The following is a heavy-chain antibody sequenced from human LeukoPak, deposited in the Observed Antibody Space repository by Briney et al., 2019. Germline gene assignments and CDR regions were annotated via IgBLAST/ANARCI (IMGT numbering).Heavy chain of an antibody. Sequence: SETLSLTCAVSGYSISSGYYGGWIRQPPGKGLGWIGSIYHSGSTYYNPSLKSRVTISVDTSNNQFSLKLSSLTAADTAVYYCARHTRVKRLVATRVGAFDIWGQGTMVTVSS. J-gene: IGHJ3*02. CDR3: ARHTRVKRLVATRVGAFDI. CDR2: IYHSGST. CDR1: GYSISSGYY. V-gene: IGHV4-38-2*01. D-gene: IGHD2-15*01.